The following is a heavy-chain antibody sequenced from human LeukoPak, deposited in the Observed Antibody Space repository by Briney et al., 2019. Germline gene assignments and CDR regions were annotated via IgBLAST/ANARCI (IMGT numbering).Heavy chain of an antibody. D-gene: IGHD3-22*01. CDR1: GFTFSSYA. CDR2: ISGSGGST. V-gene: IGHV3-23*01. Sequence: PGGSLRLSCAASGFTFSSYAMSWVRQAPGKGLEWVSAISGSGGSTYYADSVKGRFTISRDNSNNTLYLQMNSLRAEDTAVYYCAKLRRRGYYDSSGYSLGHCFDYWGQGTLVTVSS. J-gene: IGHJ4*02. CDR3: AKLRRRGYYDSSGYSLGHCFDY.